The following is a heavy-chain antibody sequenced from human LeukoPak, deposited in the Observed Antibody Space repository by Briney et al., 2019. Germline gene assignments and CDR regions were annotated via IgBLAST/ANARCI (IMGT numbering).Heavy chain of an antibody. J-gene: IGHJ4*02. CDR2: ISSSGSTI. CDR1: GFTFSDYY. CDR3: ERAFPRLIDDLSQEVVGGSWYYFDY. D-gene: IGHD3-3*01. V-gene: IGHV3-11*01. Sequence: GGSLRLSCAAAGFTFSDYYMSWIRQAPRKGLERVSYISSSGSTIYYPDSVKGRFTISRDNAKNSLYLQMNSLRAEDTAVYYCERAFPRLIDDLSQEVVGGSWYYFDYWGQGTLVTVSS.